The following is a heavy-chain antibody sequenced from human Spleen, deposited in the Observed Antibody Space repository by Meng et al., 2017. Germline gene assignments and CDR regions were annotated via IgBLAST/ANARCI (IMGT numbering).Heavy chain of an antibody. CDR3: ARGPTTMAHDFDY. V-gene: IGHV4-34*01. D-gene: IGHD4-11*01. CDR1: GGSFSDYY. Sequence: QVELQQWGEGLLKPSETLSLTCVVSGGSFSDYYWSWIRQHPGKGLEWIGEINHSGSTNYNPSLESRATISVDTSQNNLSLKLSSVTAADSAVYYCARGPTTMAHDFDYWGQGTLVTVSS. CDR2: INHSGST. J-gene: IGHJ4*02.